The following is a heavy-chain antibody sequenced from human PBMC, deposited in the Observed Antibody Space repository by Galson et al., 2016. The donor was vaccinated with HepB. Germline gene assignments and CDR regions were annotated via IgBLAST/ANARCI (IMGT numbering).Heavy chain of an antibody. CDR1: GFTFSXXX. V-gene: IGHV3-23*01. CDR3: ARSRRQGVPGTPYYFDY. Sequence: SLRLSCAASGFTFSXXXMSXXXQAXXXGLXXVSXXXSSXXXTXXADSXXGRFTISRDTSKNTLFLQMKXLRAEDTXXXYCARSRRQGVPGTPYYFDYWXQGTLVTVSS. CDR2: XXSSXXXT. D-gene: IGHD6-13*01. J-gene: IGHJ4*02.